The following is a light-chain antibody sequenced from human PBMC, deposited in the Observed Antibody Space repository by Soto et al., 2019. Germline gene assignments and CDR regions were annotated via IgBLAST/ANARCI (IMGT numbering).Light chain of an antibody. J-gene: IGLJ1*01. Sequence: SYVLTQPPSVSVAPGQTATITCGGDNIGSKSVHWYQQKPGQAPVLVVHDDSDRPSGIPERFSGSNSGKTATLTISRVEAGDEADYYCQVWHSSSDHYVFGIGTKLTVL. V-gene: IGLV3-21*02. CDR3: QVWHSSSDHYV. CDR1: NIGSKS. CDR2: DDS.